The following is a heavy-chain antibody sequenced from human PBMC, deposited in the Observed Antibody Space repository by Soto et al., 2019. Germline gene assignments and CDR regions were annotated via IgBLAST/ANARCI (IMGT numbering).Heavy chain of an antibody. V-gene: IGHV3-7*01. CDR1: GFTFSSYW. D-gene: IGHD6-13*01. Sequence: GGALRLSCAASGFTFSSYWMSWVRQAPGKGLEWVANMKQDGSEKYYVDSVKGRFTISRDNAKNSLYLQMNSLRAEDTAVYYCARGGSSSWDYYYGMDVWGQGTTVTV. J-gene: IGHJ6*02. CDR3: ARGGSSSWDYYYGMDV. CDR2: MKQDGSEK.